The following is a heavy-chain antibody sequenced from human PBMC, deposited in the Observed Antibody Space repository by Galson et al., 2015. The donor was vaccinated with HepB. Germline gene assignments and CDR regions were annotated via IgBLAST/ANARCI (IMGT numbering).Heavy chain of an antibody. CDR3: AKDRGSCSSTSCYPYDDAFDI. Sequence: SLRLECAAYGFNFTSYAMSWVRQAPGKGLEWVSGISGSGDDTYYADSVKGRFTISRDKRKNTLYLLMNSLRAEDTAVYYCAKDRGSCSSTSCYPYDDAFDIWGQGTVVTVSS. CDR2: ISGSGDDT. J-gene: IGHJ3*02. CDR1: GFNFTSYA. D-gene: IGHD2-2*01. V-gene: IGHV3-23*01.